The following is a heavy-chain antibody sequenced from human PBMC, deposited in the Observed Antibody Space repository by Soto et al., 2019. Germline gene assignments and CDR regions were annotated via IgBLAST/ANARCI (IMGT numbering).Heavy chain of an antibody. CDR1: GYTFTTYD. CDR2: MNPNSGNT. Sequence: XSVTVSYMASGYTFTTYDINWVRHATGQGLEWMGWMNPNSGNTGYAQKFQGRVTMTRNTSISTAYMELSSLRSEDTAVYYCARGHKDVWGKGTTVTVSS. CDR3: ARGHKDV. V-gene: IGHV1-8*01. J-gene: IGHJ6*04.